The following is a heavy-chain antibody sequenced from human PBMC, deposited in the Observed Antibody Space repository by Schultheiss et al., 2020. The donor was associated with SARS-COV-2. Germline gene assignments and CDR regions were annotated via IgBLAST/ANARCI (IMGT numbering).Heavy chain of an antibody. Sequence: SETLSLTCTVSGGSISSYYWGWIRQPPGKGLEWIGSIYYSGITYYNPSLKSRVAMSLDTSKSQFSLKLNSVTAADTAVYYCARDRRHGYNYSYYYYYMDVWGKGTTVTVSS. D-gene: IGHD5-24*01. V-gene: IGHV4-39*07. J-gene: IGHJ6*03. CDR3: ARDRRHGYNYSYYYYYMDV. CDR2: IYYSGIT. CDR1: GGSISSYY.